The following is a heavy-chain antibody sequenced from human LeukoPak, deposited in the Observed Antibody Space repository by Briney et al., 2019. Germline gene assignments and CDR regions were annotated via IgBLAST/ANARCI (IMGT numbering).Heavy chain of an antibody. CDR1: GITVSDNY. D-gene: IGHD3-16*01. Sequence: EGSLRLSCAASGITVSDNYMSWVRQAPGKGLEWVSLLDYTSTTSYADSLKGRFTISADHSKNMLYLQMTRLRAEDTAVYYCARPHSANYAYAFDIWGQGTVVTVSS. CDR2: LDYTSTT. V-gene: IGHV3-66*04. J-gene: IGHJ3*02. CDR3: ARPHSANYAYAFDI.